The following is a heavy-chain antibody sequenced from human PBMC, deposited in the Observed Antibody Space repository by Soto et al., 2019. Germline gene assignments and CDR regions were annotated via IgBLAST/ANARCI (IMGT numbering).Heavy chain of an antibody. CDR1: GYTFSIYS. CDR2: INAGYGNT. CDR3: ARDTGDGNFEF. V-gene: IGHV1-3*01. J-gene: IGHJ4*02. Sequence: ASVKVSFKASGYTFSIYSIHLVRQAPGQRLEWMGWINAGYGNTKSSQKFQDRVTISRDTSASTAYMELTSLRSEDTAVYYCARDTGDGNFEFWGKGTMVNVSS. D-gene: IGHD7-27*01.